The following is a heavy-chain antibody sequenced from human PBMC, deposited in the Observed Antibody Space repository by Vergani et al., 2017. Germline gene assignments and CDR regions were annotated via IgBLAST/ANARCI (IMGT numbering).Heavy chain of an antibody. V-gene: IGHV3-48*01. J-gene: IGHJ6*02. D-gene: IGHD4-11*01. CDR1: GFTFSSYA. CDR3: ARYYSNYGGYYYYGMDV. Sequence: EVQLLESGGGLVQPGGSLRLSCAASGFTFSSYAMSWVRQAPGKGLEWVSYISSSSSTIYYADSVKGRFTISRDNAKNSLYLQMNSLRAEDTAVYYCARYYSNYGGYYYYGMDVWGQGTTVTVSS. CDR2: ISSSSSTI.